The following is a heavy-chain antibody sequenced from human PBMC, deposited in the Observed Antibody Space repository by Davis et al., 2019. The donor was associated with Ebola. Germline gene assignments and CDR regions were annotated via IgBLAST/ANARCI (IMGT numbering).Heavy chain of an antibody. D-gene: IGHD6-19*01. Sequence: SVKVSCKASGGTFSSYAISWVRQAPGQGLEWMGGSIPIFGTANYAQKFQGRVTITADESTSTAYMELSSLRSDDTAVYYCARETSSGWYDYWGQGTLVTVSS. J-gene: IGHJ4*02. CDR1: GGTFSSYA. CDR2: SIPIFGTA. CDR3: ARETSSGWYDY. V-gene: IGHV1-69*13.